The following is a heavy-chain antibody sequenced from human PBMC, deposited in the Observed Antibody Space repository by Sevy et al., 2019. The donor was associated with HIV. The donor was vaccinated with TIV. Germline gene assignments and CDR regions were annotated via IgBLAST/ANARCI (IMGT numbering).Heavy chain of an antibody. Sequence: ASVKVSCKASGGTFSSYAINWVRQAPGQGLEWMGGIIPIFGTANYAQKFQGRVTTTADESTNTAYMELSSLRSEDTAGYYCARSFDSEGAFDVWGQGTMVTVSS. CDR1: GGTFSSYA. J-gene: IGHJ3*01. CDR3: ARSFDSEGAFDV. V-gene: IGHV1-69*13. CDR2: IIPIFGTA.